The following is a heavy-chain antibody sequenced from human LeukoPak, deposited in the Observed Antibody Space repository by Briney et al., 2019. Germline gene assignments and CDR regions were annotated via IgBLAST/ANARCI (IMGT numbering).Heavy chain of an antibody. Sequence: GGSLRLSCAASGFTFDDYGMSWVRQAPGKGLEWVSGINWNGGSTGYADSVKGRFTISRDNAKNSLYLQMNSLRAEDTAVYYCARDQDYYDSSGGSDYWGQGTLVTVSS. CDR3: ARDQDYYDSSGGSDY. CDR1: GFTFDDYG. J-gene: IGHJ4*02. D-gene: IGHD3-22*01. V-gene: IGHV3-20*04. CDR2: INWNGGST.